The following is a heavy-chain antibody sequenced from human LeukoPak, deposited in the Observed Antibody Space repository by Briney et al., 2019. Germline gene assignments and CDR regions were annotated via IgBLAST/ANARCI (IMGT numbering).Heavy chain of an antibody. CDR2: MNSNSGNT. J-gene: IGHJ5*02. V-gene: IGHV1-8*03. D-gene: IGHD1-26*01. CDR1: GYTFINHD. Sequence: ASVKVSCKGYGYTFINHDIDWVRQAAGQGLEWMGWMNSNSGNTGYAQKFQGRVTFTRDTSISTAYMELYSLTSDDTAVYYCARGSGSHGRDLFDPWGQGTLVTVSS. CDR3: ARGSGSHGRDLFDP.